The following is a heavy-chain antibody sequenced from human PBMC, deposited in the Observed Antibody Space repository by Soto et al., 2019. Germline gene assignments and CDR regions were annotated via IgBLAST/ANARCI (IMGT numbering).Heavy chain of an antibody. CDR3: ARALSYYYDSSGYYRVTGFDY. CDR2: IIPIFGTA. V-gene: IGHV1-69*01. CDR1: GGTFSSYA. D-gene: IGHD3-22*01. Sequence: QVQLVQSGAEVKKPGSSVKVSCKASGGTFSSYAISWVRQAPGQGLEWMGGIIPIFGTANYAQKFQGRVTITADESTSTAYMELSSLRDEDTAVYYCARALSYYYDSSGYYRVTGFDYWGQGTLVTVSS. J-gene: IGHJ4*02.